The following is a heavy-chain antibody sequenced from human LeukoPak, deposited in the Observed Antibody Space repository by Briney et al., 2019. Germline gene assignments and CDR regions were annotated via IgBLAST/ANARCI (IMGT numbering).Heavy chain of an antibody. J-gene: IGHJ4*02. Sequence: PGGSLRLSCAASGFTLSSYEMNWVRQAPGKGLEWVSYISSSGSIIHYADAVKGRFTTSRDNAKNSLHLQMNSLRAEDTAIYYCARVRGYGSESFDYWGQGTLVTVSS. D-gene: IGHD3-10*01. CDR2: ISSSGSII. V-gene: IGHV3-48*03. CDR1: GFTLSSYE. CDR3: ARVRGYGSESFDY.